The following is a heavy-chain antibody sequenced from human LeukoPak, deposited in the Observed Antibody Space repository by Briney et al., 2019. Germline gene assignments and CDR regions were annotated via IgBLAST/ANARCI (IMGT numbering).Heavy chain of an antibody. CDR2: INQDGTEK. Sequence: GGSLRLSCAASGFPFSTYWMSWVRQAPGKGLEWVANINQDGTEKYYVDSVKGRFTISRDYAKNSLYLQMNSLRAEDTAVYYCARGYWGNDAFDIWGQGTMVTVSS. CDR1: GFPFSTYW. J-gene: IGHJ3*02. V-gene: IGHV3-7*01. CDR3: ARGYWGNDAFDI. D-gene: IGHD3-16*01.